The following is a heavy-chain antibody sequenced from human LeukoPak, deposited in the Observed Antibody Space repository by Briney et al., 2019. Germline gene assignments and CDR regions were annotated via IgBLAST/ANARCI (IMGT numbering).Heavy chain of an antibody. Sequence: PGGSLRLSCAASGFTLSSYAMRWVRQARGKGVEWVADISGTGGSTYYADSVKGLFTISRDNSKNTLYLQMNSLRAEDTAVYYCAKVGATRSYWGQGTLVTVSS. J-gene: IGHJ4*02. D-gene: IGHD1-26*01. CDR3: AKVGATRSY. V-gene: IGHV3-23*01. CDR2: ISGTGGST. CDR1: GFTLSSYA.